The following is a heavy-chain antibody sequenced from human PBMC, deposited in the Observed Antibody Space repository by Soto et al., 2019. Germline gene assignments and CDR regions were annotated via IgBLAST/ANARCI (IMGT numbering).Heavy chain of an antibody. CDR3: ARDRVIFGPSGMDV. CDR1: GGSISSYY. Sequence: SETLSLTCTVSGGSISSYYWSWIRQPPGKGLEWIGYIYYSGSTNYNPSLKSRVTISVDTSKNQFSLKLSSVTAADTAVYYCARDRVIFGPSGMDVWGQGTTVTVSS. D-gene: IGHD3-3*01. CDR2: IYYSGST. J-gene: IGHJ6*02. V-gene: IGHV4-59*01.